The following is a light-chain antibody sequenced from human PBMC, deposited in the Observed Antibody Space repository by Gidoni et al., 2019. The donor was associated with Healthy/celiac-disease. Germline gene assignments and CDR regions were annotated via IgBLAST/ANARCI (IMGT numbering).Light chain of an antibody. Sequence: EIVLTQSPATLSVSPVESATISCSTSQSVSSNLAWYQQKPGQAPSLLIYGASTRATGIPARFSGSGSGTEFTLIISSLQSEDFAVYYCQQYNNWPPGTFGQGTKLEIK. J-gene: IGKJ2*01. CDR1: QSVSSN. CDR2: GAS. V-gene: IGKV3-15*01. CDR3: QQYNNWPPGT.